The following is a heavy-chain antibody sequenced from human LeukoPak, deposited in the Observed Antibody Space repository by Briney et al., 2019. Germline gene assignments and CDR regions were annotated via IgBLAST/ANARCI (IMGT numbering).Heavy chain of an antibody. D-gene: IGHD6-19*01. CDR1: GGSISHSAYF. CDR2: IYYTETT. Sequence: PSETLSLTLTLSGGSISHSAYFWAWIRQPPGKGLEWVGHIYYTETTHYNPSLKSRVTMSFDTSRNQFSLNLSSVTAADTAAYYCARVRGIALPGDRYMDVWGKGTTVTVSS. V-gene: IGHV4-39*01. CDR3: ARVRGIALPGDRYMDV. J-gene: IGHJ6*03.